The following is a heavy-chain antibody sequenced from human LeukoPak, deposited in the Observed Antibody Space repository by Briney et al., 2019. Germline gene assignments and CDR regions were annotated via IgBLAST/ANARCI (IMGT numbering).Heavy chain of an antibody. J-gene: IGHJ4*02. CDR1: GYTFTGYY. CDR2: INPNSGGT. D-gene: IGHD7-27*01. Sequence: ASVKVSCKASGYTFTGYYMHWVRQAPGQGLEWMGWINPNSGGTNYAQKFLGRVTMTRDTSVSTAYMELSRLRSDDTAVYYCARGPHWDPHFDYWGQGTLVTVSS. CDR3: ARGPHWDPHFDY. V-gene: IGHV1-2*02.